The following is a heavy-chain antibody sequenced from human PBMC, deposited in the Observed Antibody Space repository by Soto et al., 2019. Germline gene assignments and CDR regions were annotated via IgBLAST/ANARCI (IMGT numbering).Heavy chain of an antibody. CDR3: ARAVIGYCSSTRCNGDY. V-gene: IGHV5-51*01. CDR2: IFPTDSTT. J-gene: IGHJ4*02. CDR1: GYTFSSYW. Sequence: GESLKISCKGSGYTFSSYWIGWVRQMPGKGLEWIGIIFPTDSTTTYSPSFQGQVTISADKSISTAYLQWSSLKASENAMYYCARAVIGYCSSTRCNGDYCGQGNMVTVYS. D-gene: IGHD2-2*01.